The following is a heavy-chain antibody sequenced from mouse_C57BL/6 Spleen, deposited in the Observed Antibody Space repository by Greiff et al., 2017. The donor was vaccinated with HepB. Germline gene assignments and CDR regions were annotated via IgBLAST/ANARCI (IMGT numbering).Heavy chain of an antibody. CDR1: GYTFTGYW. J-gene: IGHJ2*01. CDR3: ARGGETTVVAPYYFDY. D-gene: IGHD1-1*01. Sequence: QLQQSGAELMKPGASVKLSCKATGYTFTGYWIEWVKQRPGHGLEWIGEILPGSGSTNYNEKFKGKATFTADTSSNTAYMQLSSLTTEDSAIYYCARGGETTVVAPYYFDYWGQGTTLTVSS. CDR2: ILPGSGST. V-gene: IGHV1-9*01.